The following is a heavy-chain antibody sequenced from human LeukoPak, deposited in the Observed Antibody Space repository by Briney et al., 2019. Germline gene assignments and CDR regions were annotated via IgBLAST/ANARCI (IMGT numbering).Heavy chain of an antibody. Sequence: GGSLRLSCSTSGFTFNNAWMNWVRQAPGKGLEWVGRIRSNSDGGTIDYAAPVKGRFTLSRDDSKTTLYLQMNSLQTEDTAVYYCATDFYDSTWGQGTLVTVST. D-gene: IGHD3-22*01. J-gene: IGHJ5*02. CDR2: IRSNSDGGTI. CDR1: GFTFNNAW. CDR3: ATDFYDST. V-gene: IGHV3-15*07.